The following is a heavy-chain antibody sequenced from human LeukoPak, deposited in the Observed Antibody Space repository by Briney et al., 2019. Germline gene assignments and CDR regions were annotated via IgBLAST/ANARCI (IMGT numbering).Heavy chain of an antibody. D-gene: IGHD1-26*01. Sequence: GSLRLSCAASGFTFSNYWMHWVRQAPGKGLVWVSRINSDGSSTSYADSVKGRFTISRDNAKNTLYLQMNSLRAEDTAVYYCARVSSGSYFGYYYYCMDVWGKGTTVTVSS. CDR1: GFTFSNYW. CDR3: ARVSSGSYFGYYYYCMDV. V-gene: IGHV3-74*01. CDR2: INSDGSST. J-gene: IGHJ6*03.